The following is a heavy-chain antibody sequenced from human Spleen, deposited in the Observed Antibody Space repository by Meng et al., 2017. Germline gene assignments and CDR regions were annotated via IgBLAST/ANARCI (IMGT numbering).Heavy chain of an antibody. V-gene: IGHV1-2*06. CDR2: IDPKSGDT. D-gene: IGHD6-19*01. CDR1: GYNFPNYW. CDR3: ARGLGWQWLDGVDPIDY. J-gene: IGHJ4*02. Sequence: ASVKVSCKPSGYNFPNYWLHWVRRAPGQGLEWMGRIDPKSGDTHYAQRFQGRVTMTGDTSITTAYMELSGLRSEDTAVYYCARGLGWQWLDGVDPIDYWGQGTLVTVSS.